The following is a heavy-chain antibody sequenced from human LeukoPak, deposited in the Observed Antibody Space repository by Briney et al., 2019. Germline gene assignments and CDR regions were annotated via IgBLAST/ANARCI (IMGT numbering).Heavy chain of an antibody. CDR1: GGSFSGYY. D-gene: IGHD2-2*01. CDR2: INHSGST. J-gene: IGHJ5*02. Sequence: PSETLSPTCAVYGGSFSGYYWSWIRQPPGKGLEWIGEINHSGSTNYNPSLKSRVTISVDTSKNQFSLKLSSVTAADTAVYYCAREVEYQLPPGWFDPWGQGTLVTVSS. V-gene: IGHV4-34*01. CDR3: AREVEYQLPPGWFDP.